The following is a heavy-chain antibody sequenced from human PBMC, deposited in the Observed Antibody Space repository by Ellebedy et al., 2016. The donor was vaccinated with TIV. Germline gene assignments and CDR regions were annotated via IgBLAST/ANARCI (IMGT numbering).Heavy chain of an antibody. D-gene: IGHD3-22*01. CDR3: ARETHYYDSRSDYPWGS. CDR2: INAGNGKT. CDR1: GYTFTTYT. V-gene: IGHV1-3*01. J-gene: IGHJ4*02. Sequence: ASVKVSXXASGYTFTTYTMHWVRQAPGQGLEWMGRINAGNGKTKSSQKFQGRVTITRDTSASTAYMELRSLRSEDTAMYYCARETHYYDSRSDYPWGSWGQGTLVTVSS.